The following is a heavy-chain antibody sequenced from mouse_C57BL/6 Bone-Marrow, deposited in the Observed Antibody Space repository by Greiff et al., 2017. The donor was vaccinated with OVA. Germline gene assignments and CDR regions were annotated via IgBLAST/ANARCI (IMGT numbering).Heavy chain of an antibody. CDR2: IDPTSGGT. CDR3: LAYFDV. V-gene: IGHV1-72*01. Sequence: LSCKASGYTFTSYWMHWVKQRPGRGLEWIGRIDPTSGGTKYNEKFKSKATLTVDKPSSTAYMQLSSLTSEDSAVYYCLAYFDVWGTGTTVTVSS. CDR1: GYTFTSYW. J-gene: IGHJ1*03.